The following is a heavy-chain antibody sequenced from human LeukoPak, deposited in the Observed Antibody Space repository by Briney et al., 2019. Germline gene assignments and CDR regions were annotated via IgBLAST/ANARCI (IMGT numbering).Heavy chain of an antibody. CDR2: IKQDGSEK. CDR1: GFTFSSYW. J-gene: IGHJ4*02. Sequence: GGSLRLSCAASGFTFSSYWMSWVRQAPGKGLEWVASIKQDGSEKYYVDPVKGRFTISRDNAKNSLYLQMNSLRAEDTAVYYCAKIAVAGWGPFDYWGQGTLVTVSS. V-gene: IGHV3-7*01. D-gene: IGHD6-19*01. CDR3: AKIAVAGWGPFDY.